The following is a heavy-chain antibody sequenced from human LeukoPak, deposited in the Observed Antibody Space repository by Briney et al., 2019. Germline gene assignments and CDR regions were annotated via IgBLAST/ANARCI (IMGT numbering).Heavy chain of an antibody. Sequence: SETLSLTCTVSGGSISNYYWSWIRQPPGKGLEWIGYIYYSGNTSYNPSLKSRVTISVDTSKNQFSLKLSSVTAADTAVYYCVRENYSSGWYGIIDYWGQGTLVTVSS. CDR2: IYYSGNT. CDR3: VRENYSSGWYGIIDY. V-gene: IGHV4-59*01. J-gene: IGHJ4*02. CDR1: GGSISNYY. D-gene: IGHD6-19*01.